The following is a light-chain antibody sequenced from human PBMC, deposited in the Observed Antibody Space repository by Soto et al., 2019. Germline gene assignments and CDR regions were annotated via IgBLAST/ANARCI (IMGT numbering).Light chain of an antibody. CDR2: GTS. CDR1: QSISSSY. V-gene: IGKV3-20*01. J-gene: IGKJ5*01. Sequence: ETVLTHSPGTLSLSPCERATLSFSASQSISSSYLAWYQQKPGQAPRLLIYGTSSRATGIPDRFSGSGSGTDFTLTISRLEPEDFAVYYCQQYKNWPLFGQGTRLEIK. CDR3: QQYKNWPL.